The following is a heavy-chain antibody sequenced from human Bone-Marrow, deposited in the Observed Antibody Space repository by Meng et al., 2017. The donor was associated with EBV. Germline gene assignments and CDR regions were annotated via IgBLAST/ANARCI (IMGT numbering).Heavy chain of an antibody. J-gene: IGHJ4*02. D-gene: IGHD3-10*01. CDR2: INHSGST. Sequence: QVQLQQWGPELLKPPETLSLTCAVYGRSFSGYYWSWTRQPPGKGLEWIGEINHSGSTNYNPSLKSRVTISVDTSKNQFSLKLSSVTAADTAVYYCAKSRSSTPGVVDYWGQGTLVTVSS. CDR1: GRSFSGYY. CDR3: AKSRSSTPGVVDY. V-gene: IGHV4-34*01.